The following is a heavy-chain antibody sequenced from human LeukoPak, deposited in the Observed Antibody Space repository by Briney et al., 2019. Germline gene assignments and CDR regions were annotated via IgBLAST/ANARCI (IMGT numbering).Heavy chain of an antibody. V-gene: IGHV4-39*07. CDR2: IYYSGST. CDR1: GGSISSSSYY. CDR3: ARVQSRLSWFDP. Sequence: NPSETLSLTCTVSGGSISSSSYYWGWIRQPPGKGLEWIGSIYYSGSTYYNPSLKSRVTISVDTSKNQFSLKLSSVTAADTAVYYCARVQSRLSWFDPWGQGTLVTVSS. J-gene: IGHJ5*02.